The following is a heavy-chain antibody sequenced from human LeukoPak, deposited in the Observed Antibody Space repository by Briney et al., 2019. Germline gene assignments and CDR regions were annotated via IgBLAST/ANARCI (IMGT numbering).Heavy chain of an antibody. D-gene: IGHD3-10*01. CDR1: GFTFSSYE. CDR2: ISSSGSTI. V-gene: IGHV3-48*03. J-gene: IGHJ4*02. Sequence: GGSLRLSCAASGFTFSSYEMNWVRQAPGKGLEWVSYISSSGSTIYYADSMRGRFTISRDNAKNSLYLQMNSLRAEDTAVYYCARSYYYGSGSFGNYWGQGTLVTVSS. CDR3: ARSYYYGSGSFGNY.